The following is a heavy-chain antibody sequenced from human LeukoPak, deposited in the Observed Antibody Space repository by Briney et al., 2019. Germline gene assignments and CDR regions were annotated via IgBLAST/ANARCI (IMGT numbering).Heavy chain of an antibody. D-gene: IGHD2-15*01. J-gene: IGHJ4*02. V-gene: IGHV3-53*01. CDR1: GFTFSSYG. Sequence: TGGSLRLSCAASGFTFSSYGMHWVRQAPGKGLEWVSVIYSGGSTYCADSVKGRFTISRDNSKNTLYLQMNSLRAEDTAVYYCARDRSAAQGIFDYWGQGTLVTVSS. CDR3: ARDRSAAQGIFDY. CDR2: IYSGGST.